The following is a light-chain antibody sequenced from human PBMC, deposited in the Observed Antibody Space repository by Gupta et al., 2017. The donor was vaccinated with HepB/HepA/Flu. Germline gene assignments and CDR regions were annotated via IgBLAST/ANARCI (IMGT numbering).Light chain of an antibody. J-gene: IGKJ4*01. V-gene: IGKV1-8*01. CDR2: AAS. Sequence: AIRMTQSPSSFSASTGDRVTITCRASQGISSYLAWYQQKPGKAPKLLIYAASTLQSGVPSRFSGSGSGTDFTLTISCLQSEDFATYYCQQYDSYLLTFGGGTXVEIK. CDR3: QQYDSYLLT. CDR1: QGISSY.